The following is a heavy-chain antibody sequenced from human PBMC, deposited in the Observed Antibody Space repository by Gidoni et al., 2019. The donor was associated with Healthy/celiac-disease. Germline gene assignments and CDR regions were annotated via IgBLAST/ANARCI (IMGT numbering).Heavy chain of an antibody. V-gene: IGHV3-21*01. CDR3: ARDNYGSGSYFGY. J-gene: IGHJ4*02. CDR1: GFPFSSYS. D-gene: IGHD3-10*01. CDR2: ISSSSSYI. Sequence: EVQLVESGGGLVKPGGSLRLSGAASGFPFSSYSMNWVGQAPGKGLEWVSSISSSSSYIYYADSVKGRFTISRDNAKNSLYLQMNSLRAEDTAVYYCARDNYGSGSYFGYWGQGTLVTVSS.